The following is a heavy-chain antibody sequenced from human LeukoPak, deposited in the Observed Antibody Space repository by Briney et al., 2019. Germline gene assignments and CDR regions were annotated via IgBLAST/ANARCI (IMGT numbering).Heavy chain of an antibody. CDR1: GFTFSSYE. Sequence: PGGSLRLSCAASGFTFSSYEMNWVRQAPGKGLEWVSYISSSGSTIYYADSVKGRFTISRDNAKNSLYLQMNSLRAEDTAVYYCAGAPQYYDIWSGYYGFDPWGQGTLVTVSS. CDR2: ISSSGSTI. D-gene: IGHD3-3*01. CDR3: AGAPQYYDIWSGYYGFDP. V-gene: IGHV3-48*03. J-gene: IGHJ5*02.